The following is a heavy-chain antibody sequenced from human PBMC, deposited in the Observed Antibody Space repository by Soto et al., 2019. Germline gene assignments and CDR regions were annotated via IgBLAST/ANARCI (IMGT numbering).Heavy chain of an antibody. Sequence: EVQLLESGGGLVQPGGSLRLSCAASGFTFSSYAMRWVRLAPGKGLEWVSAISGSGDSTYYADSVKGRFTVSRDTSKNTLYLQMNSLRAEDTAVYYCARRGSGSYYDYWGQGTLVTVSS. D-gene: IGHD1-26*01. CDR3: ARRGSGSYYDY. CDR2: ISGSGDST. V-gene: IGHV3-23*01. CDR1: GFTFSSYA. J-gene: IGHJ4*02.